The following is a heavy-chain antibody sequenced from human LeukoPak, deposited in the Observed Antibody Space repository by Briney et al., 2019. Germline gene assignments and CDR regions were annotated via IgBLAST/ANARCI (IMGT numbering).Heavy chain of an antibody. CDR3: ARDRGLRLGELSPRGYYFDY. D-gene: IGHD3-16*02. J-gene: IGHJ4*02. CDR2: IIPIFGTA. V-gene: IGHV1-69*01. Sequence: SSVKVSCKASGGTFSSYAISWVRQAPGQGLEWMGGIIPIFGTANYAQKFQGRVTITADESTSTAYMELSSLRSEDTAVYYCARDRGLRLGELSPRGYYFDYWGQGTLVTVSS. CDR1: GGTFSSYA.